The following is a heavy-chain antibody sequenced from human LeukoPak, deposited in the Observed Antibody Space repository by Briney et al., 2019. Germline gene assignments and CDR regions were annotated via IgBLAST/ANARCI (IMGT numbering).Heavy chain of an antibody. V-gene: IGHV3-23*01. CDR2: ISASGT. CDR3: AKEGNTYYYDSSGYYFDY. J-gene: IGHJ4*02. Sequence: GGSLRLSCAASGFPFRILAMSWVRQAPGKGLEWVSTISASGTYYADPVRGRFTISRDNSKNTLYLQMNSLRAEDTAVYYCAKEGNTYYYDSSGYYFDYXGX. D-gene: IGHD3-22*01. CDR1: GFPFRILA.